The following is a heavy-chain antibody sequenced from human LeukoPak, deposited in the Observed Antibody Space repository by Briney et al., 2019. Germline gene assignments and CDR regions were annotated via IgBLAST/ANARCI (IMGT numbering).Heavy chain of an antibody. J-gene: IGHJ4*02. CDR3: ARWVTTVITPDY. Sequence: ASVKVSCKASGYTFNGYYLHWVRQAPGQGLEWMGWINPNSGGTNYAQKFQGRVTMTRDTSISTAYMELSRLRSDDTAVYYCARWVTTVITPDYWGQGTLVTVSS. CDR2: INPNSGGT. V-gene: IGHV1-2*02. CDR1: GYTFNGYY. D-gene: IGHD4-11*01.